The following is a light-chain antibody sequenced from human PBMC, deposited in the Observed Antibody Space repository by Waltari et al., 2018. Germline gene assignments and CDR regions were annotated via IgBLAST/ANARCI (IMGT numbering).Light chain of an antibody. CDR1: QSISRY. J-gene: IGKJ1*01. CDR2: GAS. CDR3: QHHFRLPAT. V-gene: IGKV3-20*01. Sequence: IMFTQSPGTLSLSPGERATLSCRASQSISRYLAWYQQKPGHAPRLLIYGASTRATGIPDRFSGSGSGTDFSLTISGLEPEDSAVYYCQHHFRLPATFGQGTKVEIK.